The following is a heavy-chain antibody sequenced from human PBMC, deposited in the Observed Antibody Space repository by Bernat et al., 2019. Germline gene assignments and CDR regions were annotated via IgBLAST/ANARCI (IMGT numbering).Heavy chain of an antibody. CDR3: AKDWYYYDSSGYTPLDY. J-gene: IGHJ4*02. CDR1: GFTFSSYG. CDR2: ISYDGSNK. D-gene: IGHD3-22*01. V-gene: IGHV3-30*18. Sequence: VQLVESGGGLVQPGRSLRLSCAASGFTFSSYGMHWVRQAPGKGLEWVAVISYDGSNKYYADSVKGRFTISRDNSKNTLYLQMNSLRAEDTAVYYCAKDWYYYDSSGYTPLDYWGQGTLVTVSS.